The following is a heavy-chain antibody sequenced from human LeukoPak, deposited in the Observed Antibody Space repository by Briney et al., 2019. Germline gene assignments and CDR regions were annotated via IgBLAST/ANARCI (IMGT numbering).Heavy chain of an antibody. J-gene: IGHJ6*03. CDR2: IISSSSTT. Sequence: GGSLRLSCAASGFSFRSYEMNWVRQAPGKGLEGVSYIISSSSTTYYEDSVQGRFTVSRDHAKNSLYLQMNSLRVEDTAVYYCARIARDYYYMDVWGKGTTVTVSS. CDR3: ARIARDYYYMDV. V-gene: IGHV3-48*03. CDR1: GFSFRSYE.